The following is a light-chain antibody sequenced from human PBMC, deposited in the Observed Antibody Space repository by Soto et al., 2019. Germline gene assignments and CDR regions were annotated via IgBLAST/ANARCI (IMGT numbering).Light chain of an antibody. J-gene: IGLJ1*01. Sequence: QSALTQPASVSGSPGQSITLSCTGTSSDVGSYNLVSWHQQSPGKAPKLIIYEDSKRPSGVSNRFSGSKSANTASLTISGLQAEDEADYYCCSYAGSSAFFVFGLGTKVTVL. CDR3: CSYAGSSAFFV. V-gene: IGLV2-23*01. CDR1: SSDVGSYNL. CDR2: EDS.